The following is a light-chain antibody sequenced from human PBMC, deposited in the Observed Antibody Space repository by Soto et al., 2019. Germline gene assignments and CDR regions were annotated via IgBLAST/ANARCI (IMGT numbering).Light chain of an antibody. CDR2: GAS. Sequence: DIQMTQSPSSLSASVGDRVTITCRASQSISSYLNWYQQKPGKAPKFLMYGASSLQSGVPSRFSGGGSGTHFTFTISNLQPEDIATYYCQQYDNLPPTWTFGQGTKVDIK. V-gene: IGKV1-33*01. CDR1: QSISSY. J-gene: IGKJ1*01. CDR3: QQYDNLPPTWT.